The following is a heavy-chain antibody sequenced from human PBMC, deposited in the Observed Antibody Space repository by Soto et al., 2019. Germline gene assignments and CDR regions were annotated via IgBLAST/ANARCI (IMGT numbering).Heavy chain of an antibody. CDR2: ISGSGGST. Sequence: GGSLRLSCAASGFTFSSYAMSWVRQAPGKGLEWVSAISGSGGSTYYADSVKGRFTISRDNAKNTLYLQMNSLRAEDTAVYHCARGKLSSARQNAFDFSGQGTIVTVAS. J-gene: IGHJ3*01. V-gene: IGHV3-23*01. CDR3: ARGKLSSARQNAFDF. D-gene: IGHD1-7*01. CDR1: GFTFSSYA.